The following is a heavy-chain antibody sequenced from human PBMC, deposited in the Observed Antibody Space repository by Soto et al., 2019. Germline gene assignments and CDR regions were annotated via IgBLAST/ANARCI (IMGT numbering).Heavy chain of an antibody. J-gene: IGHJ6*01. Sequence: DVQLEESGGGLVKPGGSLRLSCVASEFTFSVYSMNWVRQAPGKGLEWVSSISSGSSYIYYADSVKGRFTISRDNDKSSLFLHMNSLRVDDTAVYYCTRDRVKIRGGYYHYYGLEVWGQGTTVSVSS. D-gene: IGHD3-10*01. CDR1: EFTFSVYS. CDR3: TRDRVKIRGGYYHYYGLEV. V-gene: IGHV3-21*02. CDR2: ISSGSSYI.